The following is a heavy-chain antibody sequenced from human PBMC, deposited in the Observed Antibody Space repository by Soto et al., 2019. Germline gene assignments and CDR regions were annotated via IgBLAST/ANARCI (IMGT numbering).Heavy chain of an antibody. CDR1: GFTFSSYG. Sequence: QVQLVESGGGVVQPGRSLRLSCAASGFTFSSYGMHWVRQAPGKGLEWVAVISYDGSNKYYADSVKGRFTISRDNSKNTLYLQMNSLRAEDKTVYCCAKVDYSGSYFDYGGQGTLVTVSS. J-gene: IGHJ4*02. V-gene: IGHV3-30*18. D-gene: IGHD1-26*01. CDR3: AKVDYSGSYFDY. CDR2: ISYDGSNK.